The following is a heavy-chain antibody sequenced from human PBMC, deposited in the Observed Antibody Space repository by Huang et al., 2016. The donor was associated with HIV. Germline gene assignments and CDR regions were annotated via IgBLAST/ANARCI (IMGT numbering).Heavy chain of an antibody. CDR3: ARERMMSWLDDHDAFDI. CDR2: INHSGST. Sequence: LSPGKGLEWIGEINHSGSTNYNPSFKSRLTISVDTSKNQFSLKLSSVTAADTAVYYCARERMMSWLDDHDAFDIWGQGTMVTVSS. J-gene: IGHJ3*02. D-gene: IGHD1-1*01. V-gene: IGHV4-34*01.